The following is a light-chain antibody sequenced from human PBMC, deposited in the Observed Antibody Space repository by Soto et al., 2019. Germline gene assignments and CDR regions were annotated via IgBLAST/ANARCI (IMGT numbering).Light chain of an antibody. J-gene: IGLJ2*01. CDR3: SSYTTTSTWV. Sequence: QSALTQPASVSGSPGQSITISRTGTITDVGSSNYVSWYKQHPGKAPKLMIYDVSNRPSGVSNRFSGSKSGNTASLTISGLQAEDEADYYCSSYTTTSTWVFGGGTQLTVL. CDR2: DVS. CDR1: ITDVGSSNY. V-gene: IGLV2-14*01.